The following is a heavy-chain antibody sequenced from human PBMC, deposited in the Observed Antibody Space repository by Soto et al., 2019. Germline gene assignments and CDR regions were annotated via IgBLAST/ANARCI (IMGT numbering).Heavy chain of an antibody. J-gene: IGHJ4*02. V-gene: IGHV3-23*01. CDR1: GFTFSSYA. Sequence: EVQLLESGGGLAQPGGSLRLSCAASGFTFSSYAMSWVRQAPGKGLEWVSAISGSGGSTYYADSVKGRFTISRDNSKNTLYLQMNSLRAEDTAVYYCASRGMITFGGVIVISDYWGQGTLVTVSS. D-gene: IGHD3-16*02. CDR3: ASRGMITFGGVIVISDY. CDR2: ISGSGGST.